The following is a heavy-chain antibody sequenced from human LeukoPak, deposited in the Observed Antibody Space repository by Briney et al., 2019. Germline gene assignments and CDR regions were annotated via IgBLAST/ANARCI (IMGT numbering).Heavy chain of an antibody. D-gene: IGHD1-7*01. J-gene: IGHJ3*02. CDR3: ARGNWNYSSAAFDI. CDR2: IIPIFGTA. V-gene: IGHV1-69*13. Sequence: SVKVSCRASGYTFTGYYMHWVRQAPGQGLEWMGGIIPIFGTANYAQKFQGRVTITADESTSTAYMELSSLRSEDTAVYYCARGNWNYSSAAFDIWGQGTMVTVSS. CDR1: GYTFTGYY.